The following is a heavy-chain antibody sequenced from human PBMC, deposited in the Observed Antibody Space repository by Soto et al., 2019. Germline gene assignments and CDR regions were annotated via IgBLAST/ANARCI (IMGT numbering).Heavy chain of an antibody. J-gene: IGHJ4*02. CDR1: GYTFTSYD. D-gene: IGHD2-8*01. CDR2: MNPNNGNT. CDR3: ARGPHPYFNDY. Sequence: GASVNVSCKASGYTFTSYDINWVRQATGQGLEWMGWMNPNNGNTGYAQKFQGRVTMTRNTSISTAYMELSSLRSEDTAVYYCARGPHPYFNDYWGQGTLVTVSS. V-gene: IGHV1-8*01.